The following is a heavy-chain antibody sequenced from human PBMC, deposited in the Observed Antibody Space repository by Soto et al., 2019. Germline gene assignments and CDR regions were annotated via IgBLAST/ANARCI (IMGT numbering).Heavy chain of an antibody. V-gene: IGHV6-1*01. J-gene: IGHJ4*01. Sequence: QVQLQQSGPGLVKPSQTLSLTCAISGDSVSSNSAAWNWIRQSPSRGLEWLGRTYYRSKWYNAYAVSVNIRITINPNTSKNHFSLQLNSVTPEDTAVYYCARDTAVAVPDVFDYWGHGTLVTVSS. D-gene: IGHD6-19*01. CDR2: TYYRSKWYN. CDR1: GDSVSSNSAA. CDR3: ARDTAVAVPDVFDY.